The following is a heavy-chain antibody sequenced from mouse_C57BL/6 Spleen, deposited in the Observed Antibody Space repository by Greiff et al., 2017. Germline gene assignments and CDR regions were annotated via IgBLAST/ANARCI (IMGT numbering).Heavy chain of an antibody. D-gene: IGHD2-3*01. Sequence: QVQLQQSGAELARPGASVKLSCKASGYTFTSYGISWVKQRTGQGLEWIGEIYPRSGNTYYNEKFKGKATLTADKSSSTAYMELRSLTSEDSAVYFCARERGGYYDYAMDYWGQGTSVTVSS. J-gene: IGHJ4*01. V-gene: IGHV1-81*01. CDR2: IYPRSGNT. CDR1: GYTFTSYG. CDR3: ARERGGYYDYAMDY.